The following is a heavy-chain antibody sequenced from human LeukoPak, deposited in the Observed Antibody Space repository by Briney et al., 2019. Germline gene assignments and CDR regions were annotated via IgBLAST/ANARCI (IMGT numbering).Heavy chain of an antibody. CDR3: ARGEWGALTNDY. D-gene: IGHD3-16*01. CDR1: GFTFSSYA. J-gene: IGHJ4*02. CDR2: ISYDGSNK. V-gene: IGHV3-30-3*01. Sequence: GGSLRLSCAASGFTFSSYAMHWVRQAPGKGLEWVAVISYDGSNKYYADSVKGRFTISRDNSKNTLYLQMNSLRAEDTAVYYCARGEWGALTNDYWGQGTLVTVSS.